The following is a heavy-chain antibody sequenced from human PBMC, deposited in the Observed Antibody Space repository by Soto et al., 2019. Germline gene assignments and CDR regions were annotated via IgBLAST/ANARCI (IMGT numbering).Heavy chain of an antibody. J-gene: IGHJ6*02. CDR2: ISYDGSNK. CDR1: GFTFSSYA. V-gene: IGHV3-30-3*01. CDR3: ARVSCSGGSCYSRHYYYGMDV. Sequence: GGSLRLSCAASGFTFSSYAMHWVRQAPGKVLEWVAVISYDGSNKYYADSVKGRFTISRDNSKNTLYLQMNSLRAEDTAVYYCARVSCSGGSCYSRHYYYGMDVWGQGTTVTVSS. D-gene: IGHD2-15*01.